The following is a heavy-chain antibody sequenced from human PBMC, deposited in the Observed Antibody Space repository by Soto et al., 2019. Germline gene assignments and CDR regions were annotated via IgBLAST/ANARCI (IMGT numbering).Heavy chain of an antibody. CDR3: AKDRWALGIVGAEGIAFDI. V-gene: IGHV3-23*01. CDR1: GFTFSSYA. D-gene: IGHD1-26*01. CDR2: IIGSGGST. J-gene: IGHJ3*02. Sequence: PGGSLRLSCAASGFTFSSYAMSWVRQAPGKGLECVSAIIGSGGSTYYADSVKGRFTISRDNSKNTLYLQMNSLRAEDTAVFYCAKDRWALGIVGAEGIAFDIWGQGTMVTVSS.